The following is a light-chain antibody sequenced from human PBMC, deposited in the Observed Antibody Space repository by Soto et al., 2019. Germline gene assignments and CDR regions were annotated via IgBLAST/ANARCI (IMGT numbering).Light chain of an antibody. V-gene: IGLV4-69*01. J-gene: IGLJ3*02. CDR2: LNSDGSH. Sequence: QPVLTQSPSASASPGASVKLTCTLSSGHSSYAIAWHQQQPEKGPRYLMKLNSDGSHNKGDGIPDRFSGSSSGAERYLTISSLQSEDEADYYCQTWGTGPWVFGGGTKLTVL. CDR3: QTWGTGPWV. CDR1: SGHSSYA.